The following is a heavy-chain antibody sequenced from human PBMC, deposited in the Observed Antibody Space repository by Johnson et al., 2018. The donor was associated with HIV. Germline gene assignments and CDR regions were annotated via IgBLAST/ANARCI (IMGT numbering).Heavy chain of an antibody. CDR3: AKERGYDSSGYNRWYVPDAFDI. Sequence: VHLVESGGGLVQPGGSLRLSCAASAFTFSSFAMSWVRQAPGKGLEWVSGISGAGGSRNYADSVKGRFTISRDNSRNTMYLQMNSLRAEDTAVYYCAKERGYDSSGYNRWYVPDAFDIWGQGTMVTVSS. V-gene: IGHV3-23*04. D-gene: IGHD3-22*01. CDR1: AFTFSSFA. CDR2: ISGAGGSR. J-gene: IGHJ3*02.